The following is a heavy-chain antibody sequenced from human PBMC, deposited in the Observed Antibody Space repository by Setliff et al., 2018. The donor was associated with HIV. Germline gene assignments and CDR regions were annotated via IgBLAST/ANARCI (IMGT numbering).Heavy chain of an antibody. CDR2: IRSGGSNK. V-gene: IGHV3-30*02. CDR1: GLTFSNCG. CDR3: AKDKGQKYADY. J-gene: IGHJ4*02. D-gene: IGHD3-10*01. Sequence: GGSLRLSCATSGLTFSNCGMHWVRQAPGKGLEWVASIRSGGSNKYYADSVTGRFTISRDDSKNTLYLQMNSLRAEDTAVYYCAKDKGQKYADYWGQGTVVTVSS.